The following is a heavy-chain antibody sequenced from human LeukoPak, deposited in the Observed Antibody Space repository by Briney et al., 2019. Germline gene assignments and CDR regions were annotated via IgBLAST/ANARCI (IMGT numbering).Heavy chain of an antibody. V-gene: IGHV1-18*01. J-gene: IGHJ6*02. CDR3: AXXXXXXXXXXIRYYYGMDV. CDR2: ISAYNGNT. Sequence: GASVKVSCKASGYTFTSYGISWVRQAPGQGLEWMGWISAYNGNTNYAQKLQGRVTMTTDTSTSTAYMELRSLRSDDTAVYYCAXXXXXXXXXXIRYYYGMDVWGQGTTVTVSS. CDR1: GYTFTSYG.